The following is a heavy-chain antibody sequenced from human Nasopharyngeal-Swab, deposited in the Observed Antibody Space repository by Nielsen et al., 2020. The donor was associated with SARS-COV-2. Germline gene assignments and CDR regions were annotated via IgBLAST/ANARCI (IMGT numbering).Heavy chain of an antibody. V-gene: IGHV5-10-1*01. CDR3: ARVKDTAMVKFLDY. CDR2: IDPSDSYT. CDR1: GYSFTSYW. Sequence: GASLKISCKGSGYSFTSYWISWVCQMPGKGLEWMGRIDPSDSYTNYSPSFQGHVTISADKSISTAYLQWSSLKASDTAMYYCARVKDTAMVKFLDYWGQGTLVTVSS. J-gene: IGHJ4*02. D-gene: IGHD5-18*01.